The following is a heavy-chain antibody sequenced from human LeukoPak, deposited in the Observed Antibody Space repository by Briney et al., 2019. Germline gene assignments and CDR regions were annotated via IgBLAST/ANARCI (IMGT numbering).Heavy chain of an antibody. Sequence: GGSLRLSCAASGFTFSRYWMSWVRQAPGKGLEWVANIKQDGSEKDYVDSVKGRFTISRDNAKNSLYLQMNSLTVEDTAVYYCARESFAARWDWGQGTLVTVSS. CDR3: ARESFAARWD. CDR2: IKQDGSEK. D-gene: IGHD6-6*01. V-gene: IGHV3-7*01. J-gene: IGHJ4*02. CDR1: GFTFSRYW.